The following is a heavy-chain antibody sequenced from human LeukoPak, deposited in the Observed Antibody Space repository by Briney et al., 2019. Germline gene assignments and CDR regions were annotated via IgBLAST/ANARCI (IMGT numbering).Heavy chain of an antibody. CDR1: GYTFISYG. J-gene: IGHJ4*02. CDR2: ISAYNGNT. Sequence: ASVKVSCKGSGYTFISYGISWVRQAPGQGLEWMGWISAYNGNTNYAQTLQGRVTMTTDTSTSKDYMELRSLRSDDTAVYYCARDSPGEWELRGEGYWGQGTLVTVSS. CDR3: ARDSPGEWELRGEGY. V-gene: IGHV1-18*01. D-gene: IGHD1-26*01.